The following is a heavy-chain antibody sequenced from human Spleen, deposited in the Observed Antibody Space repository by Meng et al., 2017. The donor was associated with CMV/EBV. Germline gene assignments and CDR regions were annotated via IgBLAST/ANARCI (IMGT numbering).Heavy chain of an antibody. CDR3: ARGQHPITWGYYYYGMDV. CDR2: IIPILGIA. J-gene: IGHJ6*02. V-gene: IGHV1-69*10. D-gene: IGHD6-13*01. CDR1: GYSFTDYY. Sequence: SVKVSCKASGYSFTDYYIHWVRLAPGQGLEWMGGIIPILGIANYAQKFQGRVTITADKSTSTAYMELSSLRSEDTAVYYCARGQHPITWGYYYYGMDVWGQGTTVTVSS.